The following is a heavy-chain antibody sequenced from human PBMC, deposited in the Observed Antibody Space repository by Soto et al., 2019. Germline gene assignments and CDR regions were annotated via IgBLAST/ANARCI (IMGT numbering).Heavy chain of an antibody. CDR2: INSDGSST. D-gene: IGHD2-8*01. J-gene: IGHJ5*02. Sequence: PGGSLRLSCAASGFTFSSYWMHWVRQAPGKGLVWVSRINSDGSSTSYADSVKGRFTISRDNAKNTLYLQMNSLRAEDTAVYYCARARLPNCTNGVCINWFDPWGQGTLVTVSS. CDR1: GFTFSSYW. CDR3: ARARLPNCTNGVCINWFDP. V-gene: IGHV3-74*01.